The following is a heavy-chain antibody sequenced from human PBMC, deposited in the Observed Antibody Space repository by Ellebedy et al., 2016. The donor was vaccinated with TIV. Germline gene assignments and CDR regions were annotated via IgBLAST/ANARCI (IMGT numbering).Heavy chain of an antibody. J-gene: IGHJ5*02. V-gene: IGHV4-31*03. CDR2: IYYSGST. CDR1: GGSISSGGYY. Sequence: SETLSLXXTVSGGSISSGGYYWSWIRQHPGKGLEWIGYIYYSGSTYYNPSLKSRVTILVKTSKNQFSLKLSSVTAADTAVYYCARLPRADFWSGYYWFDPWGQGTLVTVSS. D-gene: IGHD3-3*01. CDR3: ARLPRADFWSGYYWFDP.